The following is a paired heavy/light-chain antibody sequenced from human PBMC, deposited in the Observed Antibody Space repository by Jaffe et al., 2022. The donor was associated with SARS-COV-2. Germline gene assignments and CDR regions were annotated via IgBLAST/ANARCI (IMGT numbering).Light chain of an antibody. CDR1: HSVLNSSNNKNY. V-gene: IGKV4-1*01. J-gene: IGKJ4*01. Sequence: DIVMTQSPDSLAVSLGERATISCKSSHSVLNSSNNKNYLGWYQQKPGQPPKLLIYWASTRESGVPDRFSGSGSGTDFTLTISSLQAEDVAVYYCQQYYSAFSTFGGGTKVEIK. CDR3: QQYYSAFST. CDR2: WAS.
Heavy chain of an antibody. J-gene: IGHJ6*03. Sequence: QVQLQQWGAGLLKPSETLSLTCAVYGGSFSGYYWSWIRQPPGKGLEWIGEINDSGTTHDNPSLKSRVTISADTSKNQFSLKLSSVTAADTAVYYCARRETYYYGSGRYPPSGYYYYYMDVWGKGTTVTVSS. CDR3: ARRETYYYGSGRYPPSGYYYYYMDV. V-gene: IGHV4-34*02. D-gene: IGHD3-10*01. CDR2: INDSGTT. CDR1: GGSFSGYY.